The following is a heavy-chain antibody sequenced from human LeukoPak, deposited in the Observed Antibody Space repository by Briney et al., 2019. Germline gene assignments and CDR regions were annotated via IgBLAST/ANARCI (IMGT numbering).Heavy chain of an antibody. D-gene: IGHD3-22*01. V-gene: IGHV4-59*02. Sequence: PSETLSLTCTVSGAPVSSSYWSWIRQPPGKGLEWIGCIYYSRGTNYNPSLKSRVTISVDTSKNQFSLKLSSVTAADTAVYYCARGWDYYDTSGYRTSFNYWGQGTLVTVSS. CDR1: GAPVSSSY. CDR3: ARGWDYYDTSGYRTSFNY. CDR2: IYYSRGT. J-gene: IGHJ4*02.